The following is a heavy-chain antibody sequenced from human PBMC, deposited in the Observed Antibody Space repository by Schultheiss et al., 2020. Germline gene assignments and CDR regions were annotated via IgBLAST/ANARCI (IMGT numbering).Heavy chain of an antibody. CDR3: ARGRGRYGSGSYDY. J-gene: IGHJ4*02. CDR2: IYTSGST. V-gene: IGHV4-4*07. Sequence: SETLSLTCTVSGGSISSYYWSWIRQPAGKGLEWIGRIYTSGSTNYNPSLKSRVTMSVDTSKNQFSLKLSSVTAADTAVYYCARGRGRYGSGSYDYWGQGTLVTVSS. CDR1: GGSISSYY. D-gene: IGHD3-10*01.